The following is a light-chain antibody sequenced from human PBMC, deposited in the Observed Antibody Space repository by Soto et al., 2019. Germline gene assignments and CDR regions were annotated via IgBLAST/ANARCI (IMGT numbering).Light chain of an antibody. J-gene: IGLJ2*01. Sequence: QSVLTQPPSVSAAPGQKVTISCSGSSSNIGNNYVSWYQQLPGTAPKLLIYENNKRPSGIPDRFSGSKSGTSATLGITGLQTGDEADYYCGTWDNSLSAVAFGGGTKLTVL. CDR2: ENN. CDR1: SSNIGNNY. CDR3: GTWDNSLSAVA. V-gene: IGLV1-51*02.